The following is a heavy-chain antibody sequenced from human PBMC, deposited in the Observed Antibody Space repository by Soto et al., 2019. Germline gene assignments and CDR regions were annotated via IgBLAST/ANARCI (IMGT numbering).Heavy chain of an antibody. CDR2: IYSGGST. CDR1: GFTVSSNY. J-gene: IGHJ3*02. V-gene: IGHV3-53*01. Sequence: GGSLRLSCAASGFTVSSNYMSWVRQAPGKGLEWVSVIYSGGSTYYADSVKGRFSISSDNSKNTMYLQMNSLRAEDTAVYYCARERWEGSGWYGLHDAFDIWGQGTMVTVSS. D-gene: IGHD6-19*01. CDR3: ARERWEGSGWYGLHDAFDI.